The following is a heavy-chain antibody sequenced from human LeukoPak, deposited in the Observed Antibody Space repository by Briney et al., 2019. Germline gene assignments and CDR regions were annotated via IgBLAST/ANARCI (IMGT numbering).Heavy chain of an antibody. D-gene: IGHD6-19*01. J-gene: IGHJ4*02. CDR2: IWYDGSNK. CDR3: ARGRLTSSWYYFDY. V-gene: IGHV3-33*01. Sequence: PGGSPRLSCAASGFIFSSYGMHWVRQAPGKGLEWVAVIWYDGSNKYYADSVKGRFTISRDNSKNTLYLQMNSLRAEDTAVYYCARGRLTSSWYYFDYWGQGTLVTVSS. CDR1: GFIFSSYG.